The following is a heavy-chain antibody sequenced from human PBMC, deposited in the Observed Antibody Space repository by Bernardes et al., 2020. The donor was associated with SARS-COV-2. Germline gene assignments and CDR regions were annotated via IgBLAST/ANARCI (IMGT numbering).Heavy chain of an antibody. CDR2: ISWNSGSI. Sequence: GGSLRLSCAASGFTFDDYAMHWVRQAPGKGLEWVSGISWNSGSIGYADSVKGRFTISRDNAKNSLYLQMNSLRAEDTALYYCAKDEVYDSGAFDIWGQGTMVTVSS. V-gene: IGHV3-9*01. CDR1: GFTFDDYA. D-gene: IGHD3-22*01. CDR3: AKDEVYDSGAFDI. J-gene: IGHJ3*02.